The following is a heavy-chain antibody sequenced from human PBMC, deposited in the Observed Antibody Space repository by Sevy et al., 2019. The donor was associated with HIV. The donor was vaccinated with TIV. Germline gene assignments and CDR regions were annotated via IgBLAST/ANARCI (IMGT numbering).Heavy chain of an antibody. CDR1: GFTFSSYA. Sequence: GGSLRLSCAASGFTFSSYAMHWVRQAPGKGLEWVAVISYDGSNKYYADSVKGRFTISRDTSKNTRYLQMNSLRAEDTAVYYCARDSGDSGLNWFDPWGQGTLVTVSS. V-gene: IGHV3-30*04. J-gene: IGHJ5*02. CDR3: ARDSGDSGLNWFDP. D-gene: IGHD5-12*01. CDR2: ISYDGSNK.